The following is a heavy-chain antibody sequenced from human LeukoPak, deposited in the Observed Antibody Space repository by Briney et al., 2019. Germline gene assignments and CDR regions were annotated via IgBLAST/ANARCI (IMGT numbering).Heavy chain of an antibody. CDR2: VSGRDDST. J-gene: IGHJ4*02. V-gene: IGHV3-23*01. D-gene: IGHD3-9*01. CDR1: GFTFSNYA. Sequence: PGASLRLSCAASGFTFSNYAMYWVRQAPAKGLEWVSAVSGRDDSTYYADSVKGRFTISRDTSKNTLYLQMNSLRAEDTAVYYCAKWGDYDILTGYYDPDYWGQGTLVTVSS. CDR3: AKWGDYDILTGYYDPDY.